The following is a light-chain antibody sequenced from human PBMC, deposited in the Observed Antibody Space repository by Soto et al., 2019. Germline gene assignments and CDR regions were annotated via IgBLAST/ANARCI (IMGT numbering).Light chain of an antibody. CDR1: QSVSSY. CDR2: DAS. Sequence: EIVLTQSPATLSLSPGERATLSCRASQSVSSYLAWYQQKPSQAPRLLIYDASNRATGIPARFSGSGSGTDFTLTISSLEPEDCAVYYCQQRSTWPPYTFGQGTKLEIK. CDR3: QQRSTWPPYT. J-gene: IGKJ2*01. V-gene: IGKV3-11*01.